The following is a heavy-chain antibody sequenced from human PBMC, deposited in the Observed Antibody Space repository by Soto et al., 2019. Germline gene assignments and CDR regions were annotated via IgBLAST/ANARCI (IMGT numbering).Heavy chain of an antibody. CDR3: ATNTGYSSSWYEDY. D-gene: IGHD6-13*01. CDR2: ISGSGGST. J-gene: IGHJ4*02. V-gene: IGHV3-23*01. CDR1: GFTFSSYA. Sequence: EVQLLESGGGLVQPGGSLRLSCAASGFTFSSYAMSWVRQAPGKGLEWVSAISGSGGSTYYADSVKGRFTISRDNSKNTLYLQMNSRRAEDTAVYYCATNTGYSSSWYEDYWGQGTLVTVSS.